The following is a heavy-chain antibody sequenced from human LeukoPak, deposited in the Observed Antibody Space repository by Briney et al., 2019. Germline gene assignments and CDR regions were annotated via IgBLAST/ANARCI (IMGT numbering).Heavy chain of an antibody. V-gene: IGHV3-11*04. CDR3: ARRPVYCPGDSCYGALDY. J-gene: IGHJ4*02. Sequence: GGSLRLSCATSGFSFSDYYMSWLRQAPGKGLEWVSYITHTGHPTYYAGTVEGRFTISRDNAKSSLYLQLDGLRPEDTAVYYCARRPVYCPGDSCYGALDYWGQGTLVTVSS. CDR2: ITHTGHPT. D-gene: IGHD2-8*02. CDR1: GFSFSDYY.